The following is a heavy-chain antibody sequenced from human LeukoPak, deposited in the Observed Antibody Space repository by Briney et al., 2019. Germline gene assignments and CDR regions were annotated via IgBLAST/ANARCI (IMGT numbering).Heavy chain of an antibody. J-gene: IGHJ5*02. CDR2: IIPIFGTA. D-gene: IGHD6-13*01. CDR1: AGTFSSYA. Sequence: SVKVSCKASAGTFSSYAISWVRQAPGQGLEWMGRIIPIFGTANYAQKFQGRVTITTDESTSTAYMELSSLRSEDTAVYYCARVSPSSFNWFDPWGQGILVTVSS. V-gene: IGHV1-69*05. CDR3: ARVSPSSFNWFDP.